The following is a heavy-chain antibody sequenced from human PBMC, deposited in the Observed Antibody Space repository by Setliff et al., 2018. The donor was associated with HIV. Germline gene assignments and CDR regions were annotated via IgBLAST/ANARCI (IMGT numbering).Heavy chain of an antibody. J-gene: IGHJ6*02. V-gene: IGHV4-31*03. D-gene: IGHD3-3*01. CDR2: IYYSGST. CDR1: GGSISSGDHY. Sequence: SETLSLTCTVSGGSISSGDHYWNWIRQHPGKGLEWIGYIYYSGSTYYNPSLKSRVTISVDTSKNQFSLKLSSVTAADTAVYYCARYPFPYYDFWSGYYYYYYYGMDVWGQGTTVTVSS. CDR3: ARYPFPYYDFWSGYYYYYYYGMDV.